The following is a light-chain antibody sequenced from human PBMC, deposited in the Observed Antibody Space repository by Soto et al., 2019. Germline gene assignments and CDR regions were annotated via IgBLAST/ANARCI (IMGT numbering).Light chain of an antibody. V-gene: IGKV3-20*01. CDR1: QSVSNNY. CDR3: QQYGSSGT. Sequence: EIVLTQSPGTLSLSAGERATLSCRASQSVSNNYLAWYQQKPGQAPRLLIYGASNRATGIPDRFSGSGSGTDFTLTISRLEPEDSAVYYCQQYGSSGTFGQGTMVDLK. CDR2: GAS. J-gene: IGKJ1*01.